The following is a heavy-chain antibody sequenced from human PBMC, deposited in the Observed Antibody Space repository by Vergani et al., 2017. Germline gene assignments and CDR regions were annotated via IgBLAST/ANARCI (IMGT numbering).Heavy chain of an antibody. CDR3: ARGESGSYYLEYYFDY. Sequence: EVQLVESGGGLVKPGGSLRLSCAASGFTFSSYSMNWVRQAPGKGLEWVSSISISSSYIYYADSVKGRFTISRDNAKNSLYLQMNSLRAEDTAVYYCARGESGSYYLEYYFDYWGQGTLVTVSS. D-gene: IGHD1-26*01. CDR1: GFTFSSYS. CDR2: ISISSSYI. J-gene: IGHJ4*02. V-gene: IGHV3-21*01.